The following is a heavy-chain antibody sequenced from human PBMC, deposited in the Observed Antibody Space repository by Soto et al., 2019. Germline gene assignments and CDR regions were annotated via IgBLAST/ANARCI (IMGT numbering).Heavy chain of an antibody. J-gene: IGHJ6*02. D-gene: IGHD2-15*01. CDR2: VFYIGTT. CDR1: GDSFSLAIDY. CDR3: ASPLYCTSGSCYPYYYYGMDV. V-gene: IGHV4-39*01. Sequence: QLQLQESGPGLVKASETLSLSCTVSGDSFSLAIDYWGWIRQPPGKGVEWIGSVFYIGTTFYNPSLKNRVTISVDTSKRQISLTLRSVTAADTAVYFCASPLYCTSGSCYPYYYYGMDVWGPGTTATVAS.